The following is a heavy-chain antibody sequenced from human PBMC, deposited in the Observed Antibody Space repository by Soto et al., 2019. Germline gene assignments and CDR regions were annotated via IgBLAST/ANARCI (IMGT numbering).Heavy chain of an antibody. CDR3: VKDSESSGYLTHLDY. Sequence: EVQLAESGGALVQPGRSLRLSCVASGFTFDDYAIHWVRQTPGKGLGGVSGLTWNVEVLGYADSVKGRFTISRDNAKNSLYLEMNSLRPEDTALYYCVKDSESSGYLTHLDYWGQGTLVTVSS. V-gene: IGHV3-9*01. CDR1: GFTFDDYA. D-gene: IGHD3-22*01. CDR2: LTWNVEVL. J-gene: IGHJ4*02.